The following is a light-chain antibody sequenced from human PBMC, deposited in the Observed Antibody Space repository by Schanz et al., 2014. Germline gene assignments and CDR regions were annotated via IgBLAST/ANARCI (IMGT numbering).Light chain of an antibody. J-gene: IGKJ1*01. Sequence: GDRVTITCRASQSISPWLAWYQQKPGKAPKVLIYDASSLESGVPSRFSGSGSGTEFTLTISSLQPDDFATYYCQQYNSYWGFGQGTKVEIK. CDR3: QQYNSYWG. CDR1: QSISPW. V-gene: IGKV1-5*01. CDR2: DAS.